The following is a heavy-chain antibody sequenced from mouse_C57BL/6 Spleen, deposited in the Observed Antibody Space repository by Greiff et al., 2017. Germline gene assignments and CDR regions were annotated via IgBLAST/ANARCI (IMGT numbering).Heavy chain of an antibody. CDR3: ARGDGGDFDV. Sequence: QVQLQQPGAELVKPGASVKLSCKASGYTFTSSWMPWVKQRPGQGLEWIGEIDPSDSYTNYNQKFKGKAKLTVDKSSSTAYMQLGSLTSEDSAVYYCARGDGGDFDVWGTGTTVTVSS. D-gene: IGHD3-3*01. CDR2: IDPSDSYT. V-gene: IGHV1-50*01. CDR1: GYTFTSSW. J-gene: IGHJ1*03.